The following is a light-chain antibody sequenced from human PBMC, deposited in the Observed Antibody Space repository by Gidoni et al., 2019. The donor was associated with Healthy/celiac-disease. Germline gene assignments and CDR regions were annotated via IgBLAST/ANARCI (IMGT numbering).Light chain of an antibody. CDR3: QYYDSSLSVS. V-gene: IGLV1-40*01. J-gene: IGLJ2*01. Sequence: QSLLTQPPSVSAAPGQRVTISCTGSSPNSGAGYDVHWYQQLPGTATKLLIYGNSNRPSGVPDRFSGSKSGTSASMAIRGLQAEDEADYYCQYYDSSLSVSFGGGTKLTVL. CDR1: SPNSGAGYD. CDR2: GNS.